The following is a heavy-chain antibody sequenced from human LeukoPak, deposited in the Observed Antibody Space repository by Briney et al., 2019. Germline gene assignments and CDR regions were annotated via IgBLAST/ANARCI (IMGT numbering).Heavy chain of an antibody. CDR1: GGSISSGTW. CDR3: ARVRVTPYISIDS. CDR2: IYHSGST. J-gene: IGHJ4*02. V-gene: IGHV4-4*02. D-gene: IGHD4-23*01. Sequence: SETLSLTCAVSGGSISSGTWWSWVRQPPGKGLEWIGEIYHSGSTNNNPSLKSRVTISVDKSKNQFSLKLNSVTAADTAVYYCARVRVTPYISIDSWGQGTLVTVSS.